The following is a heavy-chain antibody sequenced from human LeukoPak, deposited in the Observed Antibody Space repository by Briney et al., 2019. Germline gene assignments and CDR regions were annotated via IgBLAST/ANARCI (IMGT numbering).Heavy chain of an antibody. CDR3: AITPAGSGSHHYYYMDV. V-gene: IGHV4-38-2*01. D-gene: IGHD3-10*01. Sequence: SETLSLTCAVSGYSISSGYYWGWIRQPPGKGLEWIGSIYHSGSTYYNPSLKSRVTISVDTSKNQFSLKLSSVTAADTAVSYCAITPAGSGSHHYYYMDVWGKGNTVTVSS. J-gene: IGHJ6*03. CDR2: IYHSGST. CDR1: GYSISSGYY.